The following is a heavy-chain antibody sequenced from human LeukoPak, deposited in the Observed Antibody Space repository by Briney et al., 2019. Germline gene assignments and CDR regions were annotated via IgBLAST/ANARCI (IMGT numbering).Heavy chain of an antibody. V-gene: IGHV1-2*06. CDR3: ARARYCYTTSCPLDY. CDR2: INPNSGGT. J-gene: IGHJ4*02. CDR1: GYTFTGYY. Sequence: ASVKVSCKASGYTFTGYYMHWVRQAPGQGLEWMGRINPNSGGTNFAQKFQARVTMTGDTSISTAYMEVSGLESDDTAVYYCARARYCYTTSCPLDYWGQGTLVTVSS. D-gene: IGHD2-2*01.